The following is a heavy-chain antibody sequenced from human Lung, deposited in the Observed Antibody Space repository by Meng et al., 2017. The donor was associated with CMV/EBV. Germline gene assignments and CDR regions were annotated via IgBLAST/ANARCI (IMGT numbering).Heavy chain of an antibody. Sequence: SCAASGFTFSSYSMNWVRQAPGKGLEWVSSISSSSSYIYYADSVKGRFTISRDNAKNSLYLQMNSLRAEDTAVYYCARERTQDDFWSGHCFDDWGQGXLVTVSS. CDR3: ARERTQDDFWSGHCFDD. V-gene: IGHV3-21*01. J-gene: IGHJ4*02. CDR2: ISSSSSYI. CDR1: GFTFSSYS. D-gene: IGHD3-3*01.